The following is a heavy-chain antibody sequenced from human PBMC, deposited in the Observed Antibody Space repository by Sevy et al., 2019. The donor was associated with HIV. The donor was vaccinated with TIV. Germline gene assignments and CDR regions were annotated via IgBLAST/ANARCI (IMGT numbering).Heavy chain of an antibody. V-gene: IGHV3-73*01. D-gene: IGHD6-19*01. CDR3: SRHKEPWRVLDSKDGMDV. J-gene: IGHJ6*02. CDR1: GFSFSDSA. Sequence: GGSLRLSCAASGFSFSDSAMHWVRQASGKGLEWIGRIRSQDNNYATSYAASVRDRFTMSRDDAKNTAYLQMDSLKTEDTAVYYCSRHKEPWRVLDSKDGMDVWGQGTTVTVSS. CDR2: IRSQDNNYAT.